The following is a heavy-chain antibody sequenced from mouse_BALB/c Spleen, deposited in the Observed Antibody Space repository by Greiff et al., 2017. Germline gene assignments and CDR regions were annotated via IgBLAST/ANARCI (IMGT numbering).Heavy chain of an antibody. CDR2: ISTYNGNT. D-gene: IGHD2-4*01. V-gene: IGHV1-67*01. Sequence: VQLQQSGPEVVRPGVSVKISCKGSGYPFTDYAMHWVTQSHATSLEWIGVISTYNGNTNYNQKFKGKATMTVDKSSSTAYMELARLTSEDSAIYYCARGGYYDYDDGHYYAMDYWGQGTSVTVSS. CDR1: GYPFTDYA. J-gene: IGHJ4*01. CDR3: ARGGYYDYDDGHYYAMDY.